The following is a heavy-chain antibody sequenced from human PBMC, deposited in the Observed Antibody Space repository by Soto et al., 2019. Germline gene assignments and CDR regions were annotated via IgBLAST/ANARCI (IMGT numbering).Heavy chain of an antibody. J-gene: IGHJ6*02. CDR1: GFTFSSYA. V-gene: IGHV3-30-3*01. CDR3: ARGTWIQLWLPVTDV. Sequence: HVQLVESGGGVVQPGRSLRLSCAASGFTFSSYAVHWVRQAPGKGLEWVAVISYDGSNKYYADSVKGRFTISRDNSKNTLYLQMNSLRAEDTAVYYCARGTWIQLWLPVTDVWGQGTTVTVSS. CDR2: ISYDGSNK. D-gene: IGHD5-18*01.